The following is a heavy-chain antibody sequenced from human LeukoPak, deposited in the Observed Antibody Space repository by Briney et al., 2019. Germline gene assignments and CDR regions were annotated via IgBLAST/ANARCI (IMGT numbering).Heavy chain of an antibody. D-gene: IGHD4-17*01. J-gene: IGHJ6*02. CDR1: GFTFSSYE. Sequence: GGSLRLSCAASGFTFSSYEMIWVRQAPGKGLEWVSYISSSGSTIYYADSVKGRFTISRDNAKNSLYLRMNSLRAEDTAVYYCARGSHDYGDYGAGMDVWGQGTTVTVSS. V-gene: IGHV3-48*03. CDR2: ISSSGSTI. CDR3: ARGSHDYGDYGAGMDV.